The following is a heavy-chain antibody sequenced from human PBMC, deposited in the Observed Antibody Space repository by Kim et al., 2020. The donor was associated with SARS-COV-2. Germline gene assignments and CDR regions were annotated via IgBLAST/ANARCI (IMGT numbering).Heavy chain of an antibody. D-gene: IGHD1-26*01. CDR2: ISDGGRTI. Sequence: GGSLRLSCAASGFRFSDYSMTWIRQAPGKGLEWVSYISDGGRTIYYTDSVQGRFTISRDNARNSLYLQMNALRAEDTAIYYCVRVTGGTYYARYSDYWGQVTLVTVSS. CDR3: VRVTGGTYYARYSDY. CDR1: GFRFSDYS. J-gene: IGHJ4*02. V-gene: IGHV3-11*01.